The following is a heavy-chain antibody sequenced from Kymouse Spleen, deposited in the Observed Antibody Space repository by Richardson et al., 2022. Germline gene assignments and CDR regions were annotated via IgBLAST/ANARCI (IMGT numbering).Heavy chain of an antibody. CDR3: ARRYSGSSFDY. Sequence: QLQLQESGPGLVKPSETLSLTCTVSGGSISSSSYYWGWIRQPPGKGLEWIGSIYYSGSTYYNPSLKSRVTISVDTSKNQFSLKLSSVTAADTAVYYCARRYSGSSFDYWGQGTLVTVSS. D-gene: IGHD1-26*01. CDR1: GGSISSSSYY. V-gene: IGHV4-39*01. J-gene: IGHJ4*02. CDR2: IYYSGST.